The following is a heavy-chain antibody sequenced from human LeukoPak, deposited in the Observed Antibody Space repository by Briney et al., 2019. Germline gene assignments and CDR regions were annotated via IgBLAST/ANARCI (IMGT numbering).Heavy chain of an antibody. V-gene: IGHV5-10-1*04. CDR1: GYSFTSYW. CDR3: ARRIPYDYGVYYFDY. Sequence: GESLKISCKGSGYSFTSYWISWVRQMPGKGLEWMGRIDPSDSYTNYSPSFQGQVTISADKSISTAYLQWSSLKASDTAMYYCARRIPYDYGVYYFDYWGQGTLVTVSS. D-gene: IGHD4-17*01. CDR2: IDPSDSYT. J-gene: IGHJ4*02.